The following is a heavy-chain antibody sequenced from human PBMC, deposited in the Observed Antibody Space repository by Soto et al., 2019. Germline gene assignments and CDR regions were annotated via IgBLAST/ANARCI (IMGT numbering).Heavy chain of an antibody. CDR3: ARLRQLVGYFYYYMDG. Sequence: ASVKVSFKASGYTFTNYGITWVRQAPGQGLEWMGWIGAYNGNTHYTERLQGRVTMTTDTSTSTAYMELRGLRSDDSAVYYCARLRQLVGYFYYYMDGWGNGTTVTVSS. D-gene: IGHD6-6*01. CDR2: IGAYNGNT. CDR1: GYTFTNYG. V-gene: IGHV1-18*01. J-gene: IGHJ6*03.